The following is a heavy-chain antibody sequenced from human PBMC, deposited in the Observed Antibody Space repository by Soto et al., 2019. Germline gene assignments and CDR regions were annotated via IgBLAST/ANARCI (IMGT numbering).Heavy chain of an antibody. CDR1: GGSISGYY. J-gene: IGHJ4*02. CDR3: ARLGGYYQAFDQ. V-gene: IGHV4-59*08. Sequence: TSETLSLTCTVSGGSISGYYWSWIRQPPGRRLEWIGYINYSGSTNYNPSLKSRVTISVDTSKNQFSLNLTSVTAADTAVYYCARLGGYYQAFDQWGQGSLVTVSS. D-gene: IGHD3-22*01. CDR2: INYSGST.